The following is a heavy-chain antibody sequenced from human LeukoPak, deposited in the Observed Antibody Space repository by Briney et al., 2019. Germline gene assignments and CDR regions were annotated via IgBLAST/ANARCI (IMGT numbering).Heavy chain of an antibody. CDR1: GFTFSNYA. CDR2: ISGSGYIT. J-gene: IGHJ4*02. CDR3: AKGGIAVSGTDSFDY. D-gene: IGHD6-19*01. V-gene: IGHV3-23*01. Sequence: PGGSLRLSCAASGFTFSNYAMFWVRQAPGKGLECVSVISGSGYITYYADSVKGRFTISRDNSKNTLYLEMNSLRAEDTALYYCAKGGIAVSGTDSFDYWGQGALVTVSS.